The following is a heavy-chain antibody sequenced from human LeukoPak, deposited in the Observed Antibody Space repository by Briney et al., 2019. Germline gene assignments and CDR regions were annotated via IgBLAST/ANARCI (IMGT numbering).Heavy chain of an antibody. J-gene: IGHJ4*02. D-gene: IGHD1-1*01. CDR2: ISGSGSII. Sequence: PGGSLRLSCAASGFTFINYGMNWVRQAPGKGLEWVSYISGSGSIIYYADSVKGRFTIFRDDAKNSLYLQMNSLRAEDTAVYFCARYGTTFDYWGQGTLVTVSS. V-gene: IGHV3-48*01. CDR1: GFTFINYG. CDR3: ARYGTTFDY.